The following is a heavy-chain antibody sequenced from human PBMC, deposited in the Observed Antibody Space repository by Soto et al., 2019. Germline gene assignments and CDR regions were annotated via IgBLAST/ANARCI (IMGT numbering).Heavy chain of an antibody. CDR2: ISAYNGNT. CDR3: ARGPRPYSSGWDGPGAFDI. V-gene: IGHV1-18*01. CDR1: GYTFTSYG. Sequence: ASVKVSCKASGYTFTSYGISWVRQAPGQGLEWMGWISAYNGNTNYAQKLQGRVTMTTDTSTSTAYMELRSLRSDDTAVYYCARGPRPYSSGWDGPGAFDIWGQGTMVTVSS. J-gene: IGHJ3*02. D-gene: IGHD6-19*01.